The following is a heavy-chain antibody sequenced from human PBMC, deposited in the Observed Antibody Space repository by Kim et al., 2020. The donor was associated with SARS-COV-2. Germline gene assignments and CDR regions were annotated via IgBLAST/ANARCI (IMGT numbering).Heavy chain of an antibody. Sequence: GESLKISCKGSGYSFTSYWIGWVRQMPGKGLEWMGIIYPGDSDTRYSPSFQGQVTISADKSISTAYLQWSSLKASDTAMYYCARLDTWDSSGYYPDAFDIWGQGTMVTVSS. V-gene: IGHV5-51*01. CDR2: IYPGDSDT. J-gene: IGHJ3*02. CDR3: ARLDTWDSSGYYPDAFDI. CDR1: GYSFTSYW. D-gene: IGHD3-22*01.